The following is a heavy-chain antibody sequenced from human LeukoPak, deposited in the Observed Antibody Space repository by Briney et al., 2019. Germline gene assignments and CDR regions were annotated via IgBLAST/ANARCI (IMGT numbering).Heavy chain of an antibody. Sequence: PSETLSLTCTVSGGSISSGRNYWTWIRQPAGKGLEWIGRIYIFSGGTNYNPSLKSRVTISVDTSKNQFSLKLTSVTAADTAVYYCARVDGSCSGGSCPSGNWFDPWGQGTLVTVSS. CDR1: GGSISSGRNY. CDR3: ARVDGSCSGGSCPSGNWFDP. J-gene: IGHJ5*02. D-gene: IGHD2-15*01. V-gene: IGHV4-61*02. CDR2: IYIFSGGT.